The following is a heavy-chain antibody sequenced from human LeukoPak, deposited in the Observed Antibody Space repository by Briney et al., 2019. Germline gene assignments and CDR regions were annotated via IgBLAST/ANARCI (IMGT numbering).Heavy chain of an antibody. CDR3: ANVYDYYYYGMDV. CDR1: GFAFSTNA. V-gene: IGHV3-23*01. D-gene: IGHD5/OR15-5a*01. Sequence: PGGSLRLSCAASGFAFSTNAMSWVRQAPGKGLEWVSAISDSGYSTYYADSVNGRFTISRDNSKSTLYLQMDSLRAEDTAIYYCANVYDYYYYGMDVWGQGTTVTVSS. CDR2: ISDSGYST. J-gene: IGHJ6*02.